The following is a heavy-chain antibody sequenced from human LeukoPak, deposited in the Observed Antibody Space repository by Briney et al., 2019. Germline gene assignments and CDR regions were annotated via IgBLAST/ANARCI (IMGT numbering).Heavy chain of an antibody. CDR1: GFTFSSYG. V-gene: IGHV3-23*01. CDR2: ISGSGGST. CDR3: ARAHGSRVGTKNTFDY. D-gene: IGHD1-26*01. Sequence: PGGSLRLSCAASGFTFSSYGMNWVRQAPGKGLEWVSAISGSGGSTYYADSVKGRFTISRDNSKNTLYLQMNSLRAEDTAVYYCARAHGSRVGTKNTFDYWGQGTLVTVSS. J-gene: IGHJ4*02.